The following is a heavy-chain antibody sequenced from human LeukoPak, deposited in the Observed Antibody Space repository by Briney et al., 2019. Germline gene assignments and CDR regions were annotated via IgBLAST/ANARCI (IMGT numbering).Heavy chain of an antibody. Sequence: GGSLRLSCAASGFTFSSYAMSWVRQAPGKGPEWVSAISGSGGSTYYADSVKGRFTISRDNSKNTLYLQMNSLRAEDTAVYYCAKDVYKSYYYYGMDVWSQGTTVTVSS. CDR2: ISGSGGST. CDR1: GFTFSSYA. CDR3: AKDVYKSYYYYGMDV. D-gene: IGHD1-1*01. J-gene: IGHJ6*02. V-gene: IGHV3-23*01.